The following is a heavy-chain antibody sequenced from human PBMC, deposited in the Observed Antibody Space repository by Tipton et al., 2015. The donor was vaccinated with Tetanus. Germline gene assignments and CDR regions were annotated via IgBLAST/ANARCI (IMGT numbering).Heavy chain of an antibody. D-gene: IGHD4-17*01. CDR2: ISGSGDST. V-gene: IGHV3-23*01. CDR3: ATSTVTR. CDR1: GFTFSSYG. Sequence: GSLRLSCAASGFTFSSYGMSWVRQAPAKGLEWVSGISGSGDSTYYADSVKGRFTISRDNSKLYLQMSGLRREDTAVYYCATSTVTRWGPGTLVTVSS. J-gene: IGHJ4*02.